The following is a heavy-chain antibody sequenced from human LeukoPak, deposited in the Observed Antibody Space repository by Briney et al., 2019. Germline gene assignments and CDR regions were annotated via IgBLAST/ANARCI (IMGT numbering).Heavy chain of an antibody. CDR1: GGSFSGYY. D-gene: IGHD3-10*01. CDR3: ARGKEVITMLRGLKPGYYFDY. J-gene: IGHJ4*02. CDR2: INHSGST. Sequence: KTSETLSLTCAVYGGSFSGYYWSWIRQPPGKGLEWIGEINHSGSTKYKSSLKSRVTISVDTSKNQFSLKLNSVTAADTAVYYCARGKEVITMLRGLKPGYYFDYWGQGTLVTVSS. V-gene: IGHV4-34*01.